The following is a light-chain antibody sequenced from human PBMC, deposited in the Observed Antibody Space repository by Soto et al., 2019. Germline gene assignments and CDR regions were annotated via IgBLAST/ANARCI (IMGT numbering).Light chain of an antibody. CDR1: QSVSGNQ. CDR3: LQYGSLPHT. Sequence: EIVLTQSPGTLSLSPGERATLSCRASQSVSGNQLAWYQQKPGQGPRLLIYAASSRATDIPDRFRGSASGSDFTFIISRLEPEDFGMYYCLQYGSLPHTFGQGTKVESK. J-gene: IGKJ2*01. V-gene: IGKV3-20*01. CDR2: AAS.